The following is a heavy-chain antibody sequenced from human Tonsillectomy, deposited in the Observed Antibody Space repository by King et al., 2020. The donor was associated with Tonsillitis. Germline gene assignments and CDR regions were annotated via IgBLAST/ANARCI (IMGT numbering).Heavy chain of an antibody. CDR1: GFTFSNAW. D-gene: IGHD3-22*01. Sequence: VQLVESGGGLVKPGGSLRLSCAASGFTFSNAWMSWVRQAPGKGLEWVGRIKSKTDGGTTDYAAPVKGRFTISKDDSKNTLYLQMNSLKTEDTAVYYCTTRYYYDSSGYYSSVDYSFDYWGQGTLVTVSS. CDR3: TTRYYYDSSGYYSSVDYSFDY. CDR2: IKSKTDGGTT. J-gene: IGHJ4*02. V-gene: IGHV3-15*01.